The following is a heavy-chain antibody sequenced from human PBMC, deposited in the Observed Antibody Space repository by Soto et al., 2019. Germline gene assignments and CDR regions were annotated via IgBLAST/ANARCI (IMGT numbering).Heavy chain of an antibody. D-gene: IGHD3-16*01. Sequence: EVQLVESGGGLIQPGGSLRLSCAASGFTVSSNYMSWVRQAPGKGLEWVSVIYSGGSTYYADSVKGRFTISRDNSKXXLYLQMNSLRAEHTAVYYCARDFGLGQLNYYGMDVWGQGTTVTVSS. CDR1: GFTVSSNY. CDR2: IYSGGST. J-gene: IGHJ6*02. CDR3: ARDFGLGQLNYYGMDV. V-gene: IGHV3-53*01.